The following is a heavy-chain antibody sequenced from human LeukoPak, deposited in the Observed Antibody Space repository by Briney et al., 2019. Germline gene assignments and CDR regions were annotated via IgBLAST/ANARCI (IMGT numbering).Heavy chain of an antibody. CDR1: GGSISSYY. V-gene: IGHV4-59*01. CDR2: ISYSGTT. Sequence: SSETLSLTCTVSGGSISSYYWSWIRQPPGKGLEWIGYISYSGTTTYNPSLKSRVTISVGTSKNQFFLKLSSVTAADTAVYYCARQDDFWSGSSALDLWGRSTLVTVSS. D-gene: IGHD3-3*01. J-gene: IGHJ2*01. CDR3: ARQDDFWSGSSALDL.